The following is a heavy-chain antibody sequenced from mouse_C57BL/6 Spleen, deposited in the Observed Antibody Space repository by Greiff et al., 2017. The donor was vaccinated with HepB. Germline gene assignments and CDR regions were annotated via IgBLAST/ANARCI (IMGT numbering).Heavy chain of an antibody. CDR2: INPNNGGT. D-gene: IGHD1-1*01. V-gene: IGHV1-18*01. Sequence: EVQLQQSGPELVKPGASVKIPCKASGYTFTDYNMDWVKQSHGKSLEWIGDINPNNGGTIYNQKFKGKATLTVDKSSSTAYMELRSLTSEDTAVYYCAREGLTTVVTPRYFDVWGTGTTVTVSS. CDR3: AREGLTTVVTPRYFDV. J-gene: IGHJ1*03. CDR1: GYTFTDYN.